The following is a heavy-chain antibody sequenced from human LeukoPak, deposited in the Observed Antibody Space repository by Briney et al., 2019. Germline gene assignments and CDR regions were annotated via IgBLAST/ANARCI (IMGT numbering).Heavy chain of an antibody. Sequence: PGGSLRLSCAASGFTFSSYAMHWVRQAPGKGLEYVPAISSNGGSTYYANSVKGRFTISRDNSKNTLYLQMGSLRAEDMAVYYCARDQGSGWYPFDYWGQGTLVTVSS. CDR2: ISSNGGST. CDR3: ARDQGSGWYPFDY. D-gene: IGHD6-19*01. CDR1: GFTFSSYA. V-gene: IGHV3-64*01. J-gene: IGHJ4*02.